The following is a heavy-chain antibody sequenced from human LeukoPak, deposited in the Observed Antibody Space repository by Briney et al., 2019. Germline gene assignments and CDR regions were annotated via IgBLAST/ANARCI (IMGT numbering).Heavy chain of an antibody. D-gene: IGHD3-10*01. CDR1: GYSISSGYY. CDR2: IYHSGST. V-gene: IGHV4-38-2*02. Sequence: PSETLSLTCTVSGYSISSGYYWGWIRQPPGKGLEWIGSIYHSGSTYYNPSLKSRVTISVDTSKNQFSLKLSSVTAADTAVYYCASRIRITMVRDLGPLFDYWGQGTLVTVSS. CDR3: ASRIRITMVRDLGPLFDY. J-gene: IGHJ4*02.